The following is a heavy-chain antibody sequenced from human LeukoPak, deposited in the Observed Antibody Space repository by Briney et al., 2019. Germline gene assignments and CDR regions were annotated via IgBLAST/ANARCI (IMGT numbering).Heavy chain of an antibody. CDR3: ARDLMSIIAVAGFDY. V-gene: IGHV3-21*01. J-gene: IGHJ4*02. Sequence: GGSLRLSCAASGFTFSSYSMNWVRQAPGKGLEWVSSISSSSSYIYYADSVKGRFTISRDNAMNSLYLQMNSLRAEDTAVYYCARDLMSIIAVAGFDYWGQGTLVTVSS. D-gene: IGHD6-19*01. CDR2: ISSSSSYI. CDR1: GFTFSSYS.